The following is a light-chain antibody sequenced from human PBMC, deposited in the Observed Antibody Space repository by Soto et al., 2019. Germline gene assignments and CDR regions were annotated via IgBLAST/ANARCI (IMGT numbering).Light chain of an antibody. CDR1: QSVSTSY. CDR2: GAS. V-gene: IGKV3-20*01. J-gene: IGKJ2*01. CDR3: QHYGSSQYT. Sequence: EIVLTQSPGTLSLSPGERATLSCRASQSVSTSYLAWYQQKPGQAPRLLIYGASYRATGIPDRFSGSGSGTDFTLIISRLEPADFAVYYCQHYGSSQYTFGQGTKLEIK.